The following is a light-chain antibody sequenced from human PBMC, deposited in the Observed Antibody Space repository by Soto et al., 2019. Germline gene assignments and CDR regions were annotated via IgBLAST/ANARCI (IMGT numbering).Light chain of an antibody. V-gene: IGLV6-57*01. CDR3: QSYDANDEGV. Sequence: NFMLTQPHSVSESPGKTVTISCTRSTGSIASHYVQWHQQRPGSSPTTVIYEDNQRPSGVPDRFSGSIDSSSNSASLTISGLKTDDEADYYCQSYDANDEGVFGGGTKLTVL. CDR1: TGSIASHY. CDR2: EDN. J-gene: IGLJ3*02.